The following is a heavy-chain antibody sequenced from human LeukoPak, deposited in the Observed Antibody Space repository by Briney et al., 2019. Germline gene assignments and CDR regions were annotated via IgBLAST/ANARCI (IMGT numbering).Heavy chain of an antibody. CDR1: GFTFSSYA. CDR3: ARVLDGVGATRSFDY. CDR2: INSDGSST. J-gene: IGHJ4*02. V-gene: IGHV3-74*01. D-gene: IGHD1-26*01. Sequence: GALRLSCAASGFTFSSYAMHWVRQAPGKGLVWVSRINSDGSSTSYADSVKGRFTISRDNAKSTLYLQMNSLRAEDTAVYYCARVLDGVGATRSFDYWGQGTLVTVSS.